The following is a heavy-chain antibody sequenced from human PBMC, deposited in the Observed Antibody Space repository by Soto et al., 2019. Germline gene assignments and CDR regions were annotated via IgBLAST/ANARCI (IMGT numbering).Heavy chain of an antibody. CDR3: AREGGGGSSWYSDY. Sequence: QMQLQESGPGLVKPSETLSLTCTVSGGSISGYYWSWIRQPPGKGLGWIGYIYHSGSTNYNPSLKSRVTISVDTSKNQFSLKLGSATAADTAVYYCAREGGGGSSWYSDYWGQGTLVTVSS. D-gene: IGHD6-13*01. J-gene: IGHJ4*02. CDR1: GGSISGYY. CDR2: IYHSGST. V-gene: IGHV4-59*13.